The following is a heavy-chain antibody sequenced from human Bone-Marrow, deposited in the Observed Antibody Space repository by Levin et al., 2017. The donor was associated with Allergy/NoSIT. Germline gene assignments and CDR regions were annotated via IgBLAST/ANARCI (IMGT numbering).Heavy chain of an antibody. J-gene: IGHJ5*02. CDR2: IIPIFGTA. CDR1: GGTFSSYA. V-gene: IGHV1-69*01. D-gene: IGHD2-15*01. Sequence: KISCKASGGTFSSYAISWVRQAPGQGLEWMGGIIPIFGTANYAQKFQGRVTITADESTSTAYMELSSLRSEDTAVYYCARSEVVVVAAMIRWFDPWGQGTLVTVSS. CDR3: ARSEVVVVAAMIRWFDP.